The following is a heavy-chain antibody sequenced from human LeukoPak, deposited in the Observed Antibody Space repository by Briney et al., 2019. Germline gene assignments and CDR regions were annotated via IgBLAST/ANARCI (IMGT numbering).Heavy chain of an antibody. J-gene: IGHJ3*02. CDR3: ARSTLYYYDSSGVRAFDI. V-gene: IGHV4-61*01. Sequence: SETLSLTCTVSGGSISSSSYYWSWIRQPPGKGLEWIGYIYYSGSTNYNPSLKSRVTISVDTSKNQFSLKLSSVTAADTAVYYCARSTLYYYDSSGVRAFDIWGQGTMVTVSS. CDR1: GGSISSSSYY. D-gene: IGHD3-22*01. CDR2: IYYSGST.